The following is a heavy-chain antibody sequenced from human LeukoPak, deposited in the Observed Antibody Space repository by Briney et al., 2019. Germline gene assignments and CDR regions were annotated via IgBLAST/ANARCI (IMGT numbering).Heavy chain of an antibody. V-gene: IGHV1-46*01. CDR3: ARDGHQSVISDY. CDR2: INPSGGST. J-gene: IGHJ4*02. Sequence: ASVKVSRKASGYTFTSYYMHWVRQAPGQGLEWMGIINPSGGSTSYAQKFQGRVTMTRDTSTSTVYMELSSLSSEDTAVYSCARDGHQSVISDYSGQGTLVTVPS. D-gene: IGHD2-21*01. CDR1: GYTFTSYY.